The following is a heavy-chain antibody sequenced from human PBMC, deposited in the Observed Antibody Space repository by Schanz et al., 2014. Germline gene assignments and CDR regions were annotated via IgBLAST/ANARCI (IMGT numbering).Heavy chain of an antibody. J-gene: IGHJ4*02. CDR2: IYGGGIT. CDR1: GFTVSSNY. V-gene: IGHV3-66*01. CDR3: ASLYDREYFDY. Sequence: VQLVESGGGVVRPGRSLRLSCAASGFTVSSNYMSWVRQAPGKGLEWVSVIYGGGITYYADSVKGRFTISRDSSRNTLYLQMNSLRAEDTAVYYCASLYDREYFDYWGQGTLVTVSS. D-gene: IGHD2-8*01.